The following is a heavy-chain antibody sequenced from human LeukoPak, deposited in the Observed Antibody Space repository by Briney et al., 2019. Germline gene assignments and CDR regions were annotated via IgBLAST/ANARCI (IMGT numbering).Heavy chain of an antibody. J-gene: IGHJ3*02. CDR2: IGTAGDT. CDR1: GYTFRSYD. D-gene: IGHD2-21*02. Sequence: GGSLRLSCAASGYTFRSYDMHWVRQATGKGLKWVSAIGTAGDTYYPGSVKGRFTISRENAKNSLYLQMNSLRAGDTAVYYCARASDRRVTLGAFDIWGQGTMVTVSS. V-gene: IGHV3-13*01. CDR3: ARASDRRVTLGAFDI.